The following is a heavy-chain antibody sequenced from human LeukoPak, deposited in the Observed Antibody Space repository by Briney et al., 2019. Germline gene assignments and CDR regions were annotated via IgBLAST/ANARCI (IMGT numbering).Heavy chain of an antibody. CDR1: GGSISTYY. CDR2: IYYSGGT. Sequence: SSDTLSLTCTVSGGSISTYYWSWNRQPPGKGLEWIGYIYYSGGTNYNPSLKSRVTISVDTSKNQFSVKLRSVTAADRDVYYCARDPSGSFFNWFDPWGQGTLVTVSS. V-gene: IGHV4-59*01. CDR3: ARDPSGSFFNWFDP. D-gene: IGHD1-26*01. J-gene: IGHJ5*02.